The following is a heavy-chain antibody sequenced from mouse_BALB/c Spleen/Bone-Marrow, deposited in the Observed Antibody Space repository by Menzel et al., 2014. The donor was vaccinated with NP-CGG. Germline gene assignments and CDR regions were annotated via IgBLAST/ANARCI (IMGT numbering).Heavy chain of an antibody. V-gene: IGHV7-3*02. Sequence: EVKVEESGGGLVQPGGSLRLSCVTSGFTFIDYYMNWVRQPPGKALEWVGFIRNKAYGYTTEYSASVKGRFTISRDNSQSILYLQINTLRAEDSATYYCTRDMGGILFDSWGQGTTLTVSS. CDR1: GFTFIDYY. CDR3: TRDMGGILFDS. D-gene: IGHD4-1*01. CDR2: IRNKAYGYTT. J-gene: IGHJ2*01.